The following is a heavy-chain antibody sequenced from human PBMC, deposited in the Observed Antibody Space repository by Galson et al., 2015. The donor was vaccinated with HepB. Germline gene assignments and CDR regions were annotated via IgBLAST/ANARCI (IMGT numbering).Heavy chain of an antibody. CDR2: INTNTGNP. D-gene: IGHD5-24*01. CDR3: ARRDGNNCFDP. Sequence: SVKVSCKASGYTSTRYAINWLRQAPGQGLEWMGWINTNTGNPTYARGFTGRFVFSLDTSVSTTYLQIGSLKAEDTAVYYCARRDGNNCFDPWGQGTLVTASS. J-gene: IGHJ5*02. CDR1: GYTSTRYA. V-gene: IGHV7-4-1*01.